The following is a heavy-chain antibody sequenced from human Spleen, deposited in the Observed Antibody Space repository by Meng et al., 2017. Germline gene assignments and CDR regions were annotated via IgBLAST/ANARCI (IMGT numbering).Heavy chain of an antibody. Sequence: SETLSLTCSVSGYPINNFYYWGWARQPPGKGLGWIGEIIHSGGTNYNPSLKSRVTISLDTSKNQFSLKLTSVTAADTAVYYCARHLILNYYYGVDVWGQGTTVTVSS. CDR3: ARHLILNYYYGVDV. V-gene: IGHV4-38-2*02. D-gene: IGHD2-21*01. CDR1: GYPINNFYY. J-gene: IGHJ6*02. CDR2: IIHSGGT.